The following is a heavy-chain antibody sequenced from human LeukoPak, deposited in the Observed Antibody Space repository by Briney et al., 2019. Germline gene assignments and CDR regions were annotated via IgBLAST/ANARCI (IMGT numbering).Heavy chain of an antibody. V-gene: IGHV5-51*01. CDR3: ARAAGDCTNGVCYLQPFVY. CDR1: GYNFTNYW. Sequence: GESLKISCKGSGYNFTNYWIGWVRQMPGKGLEWMGIIYPGDSDTRYSPSFQGQVTISADKSISTAYLQWSSLKASDTAMYYCARAAGDCTNGVCYLQPFVYWGQGTLVTVSS. J-gene: IGHJ4*02. D-gene: IGHD2-8*01. CDR2: IYPGDSDT.